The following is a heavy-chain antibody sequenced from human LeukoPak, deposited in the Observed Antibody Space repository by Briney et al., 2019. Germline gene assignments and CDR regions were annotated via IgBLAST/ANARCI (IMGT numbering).Heavy chain of an antibody. J-gene: IGHJ6*03. CDR3: AKGGWVLGAAPTLDYYNYMHV. V-gene: IGHV3-9*01. CDR1: GFTFDDYA. D-gene: IGHD2-15*01. Sequence: GRSLRLSCIASGFTFDDYAMHWVRQAPGQGLEWVSTISWNTNNIAYADSVKGRFTISRDNARNSVFLQMGSLRAEDTALYYCAKGGWVLGAAPTLDYYNYMHVWGKGTTVTVSS. CDR2: ISWNTNNI.